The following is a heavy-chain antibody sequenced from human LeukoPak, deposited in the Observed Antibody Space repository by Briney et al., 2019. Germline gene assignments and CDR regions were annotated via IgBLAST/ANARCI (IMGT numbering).Heavy chain of an antibody. CDR3: ARDRGRNLDVCDI. D-gene: IGHD1-14*01. J-gene: IGHJ3*02. Sequence: GRPLRLPCAASEFNLHTYAMHGFRKAPGKGRDGAAVISNDGTNKHNADPAKGRFTISRNNPKDTLYLQRDSLRAQAPALYYCARDRGRNLDVCDIWGQGTRVSV. CDR2: ISNDGTNK. V-gene: IGHV3-30-3*01. CDR1: EFNLHTYA.